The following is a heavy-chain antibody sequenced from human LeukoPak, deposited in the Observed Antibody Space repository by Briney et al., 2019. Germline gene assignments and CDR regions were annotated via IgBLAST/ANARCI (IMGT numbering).Heavy chain of an antibody. CDR3: AKECYYDSSGYYYYYYGMDV. CDR1: XG. J-gene: IGHJ6*02. V-gene: IGHV3-30*18. D-gene: IGHD3-22*01. Sequence: XGMHWVXQAPGKGLEWVAVISYDGSNKYYADSVRGRFTISRDNSKNTLYLQMNSLRAEDTAVYYCAKECYYDSSGYYYYYYGMDVWGQGTTVTVSS. CDR2: ISYDGSNK.